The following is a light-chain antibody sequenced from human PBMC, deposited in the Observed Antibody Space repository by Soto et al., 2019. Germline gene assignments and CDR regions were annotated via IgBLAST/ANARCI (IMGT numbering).Light chain of an antibody. J-gene: IGKJ1*01. V-gene: IGKV2-40*01. CDR3: QQYANWPKT. Sequence: DIVMTQTPLSLPVAPGAPASISWRCSRSRFDSDDGTTYLDWYLQKPGQSPQRLIYTLSYRASGVPDRFSGSGSGTDFTLTISSLQSEYSAVYFCQQYANWPKTFGQGTKVDI. CDR1: RSRFDSDDGTTY. CDR2: TLS.